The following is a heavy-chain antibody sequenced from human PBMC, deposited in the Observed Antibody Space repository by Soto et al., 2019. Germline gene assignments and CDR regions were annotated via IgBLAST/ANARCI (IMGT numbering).Heavy chain of an antibody. CDR2: VIPIFGTA. CDR3: ARGSGGYFDWLRPQGFDY. Sequence: SVKVSCKASGGTFSSYAISWVRQAPGQGLEWMGGVIPIFGTANYAQKFQGRVTITADKSTSTAYMELSSLRSEDTAVYYCARGSGGYFDWLRPQGFDYWGQGTLVTVSS. V-gene: IGHV1-69*06. CDR1: GGTFSSYA. D-gene: IGHD3-9*01. J-gene: IGHJ4*02.